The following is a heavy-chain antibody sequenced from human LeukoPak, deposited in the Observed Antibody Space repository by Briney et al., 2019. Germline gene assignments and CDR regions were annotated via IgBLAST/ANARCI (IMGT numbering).Heavy chain of an antibody. CDR3: ARGRASMVRGVIFDY. CDR2: INHSGST. J-gene: IGHJ4*02. V-gene: IGHV4-34*01. D-gene: IGHD3-10*01. CDR1: GGSFSGYY. Sequence: SETLSLTCAVYGGSFSGYYWSWIRQPPGKGLEWIGEINHSGSTNYNPSLKSRVTISVDTSKNRFSLKLSSVTAADTAVYYCARGRASMVRGVIFDYWGQGTLVTVSS.